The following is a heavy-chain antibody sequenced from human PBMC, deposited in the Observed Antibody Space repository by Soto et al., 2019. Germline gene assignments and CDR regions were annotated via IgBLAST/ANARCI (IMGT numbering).Heavy chain of an antibody. CDR1: GGSFSGYY. D-gene: IGHD2-15*01. CDR3: ARGGVVAVYYYYYYGMDV. J-gene: IGHJ6*02. V-gene: IGHV4-34*01. CDR2: INHSGST. Sequence: PSETLSLTCAVYGGSFSGYYWSWIRQPPGKGLEWIGEINHSGSTNYNPSLKSRVTISVDTSKNQLSLKLSSVTAADTAVYYCARGGVVAVYYYYYYGMDVWGQGTTVTVSS.